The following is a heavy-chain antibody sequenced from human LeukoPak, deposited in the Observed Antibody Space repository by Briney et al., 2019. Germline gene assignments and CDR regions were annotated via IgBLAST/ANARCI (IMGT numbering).Heavy chain of an antibody. V-gene: IGHV4-59*01. CDR1: GASISSYY. CDR2: IYYSGST. J-gene: IGHJ4*02. D-gene: IGHD3-16*01. CDR3: ARAEGLWGSPSAVDY. Sequence: PSETLSLTCTVSGASISSYYWSWIRQPQGKVLEWIGCIYYSGSTNYNPSLKSRVTISVDTSKNQFSLKLSSVTAADTAVYYCARAEGLWGSPSAVDYWGQGTLVTASS.